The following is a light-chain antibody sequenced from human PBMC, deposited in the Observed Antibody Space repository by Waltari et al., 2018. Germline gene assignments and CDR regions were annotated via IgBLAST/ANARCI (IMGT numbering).Light chain of an antibody. CDR2: DAF. J-gene: IGKJ2*01. V-gene: IGKV3-20*01. Sequence: VLTQSPDTLSLSPGERATLPCRASQSVISNYLAWYQQRPGQAPRLLIYDAFRRNTGIPDKYSGSGSGTDFTLTISRLEPEDFAVYYCQQYGDSPYTFGQGTKVEIK. CDR1: QSVISNY. CDR3: QQYGDSPYT.